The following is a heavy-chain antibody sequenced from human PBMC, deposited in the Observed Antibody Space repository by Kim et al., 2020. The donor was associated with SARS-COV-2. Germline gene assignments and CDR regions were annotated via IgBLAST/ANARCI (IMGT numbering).Heavy chain of an antibody. CDR1: GFTFSVYR. Sequence: GGSLRLSCAASGFTFSVYRMAWVRQGPVKGLEWVAYIKEDGSERSYVDSVKGRFTISRDNAKNLLYLQMNSLRAEDTAVYYCARESAFSAINLWGQGTLANGSS. CDR2: IKEDGSER. CDR3: ARESAFSAINL. J-gene: IGHJ4*02. D-gene: IGHD5-12*01. V-gene: IGHV3-7*01.